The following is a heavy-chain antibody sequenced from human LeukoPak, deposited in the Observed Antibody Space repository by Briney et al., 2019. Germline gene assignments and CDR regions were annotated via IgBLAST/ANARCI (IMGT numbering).Heavy chain of an antibody. CDR1: GGSISSSSYY. V-gene: IGHV4-39*01. CDR2: IYYSGST. Sequence: PSETLSLTCTVSGGSISSSSYYWGWIRQPPGKGLEWIGSIYYSGSTYYNPFLKSRVTISVDTSKNQFSLKLSSVTAADTAVYYCARVEVTAIDYWGQGTLVTVSS. CDR3: ARVEVTAIDY. J-gene: IGHJ4*02. D-gene: IGHD2-21*02.